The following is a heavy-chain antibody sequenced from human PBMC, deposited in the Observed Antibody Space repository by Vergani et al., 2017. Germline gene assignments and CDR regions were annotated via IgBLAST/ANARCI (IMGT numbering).Heavy chain of an antibody. Sequence: QVQLVQSGAEVKKPGASVKVSCRASGYTFTSYGISWVRQAPGQGLEWMGWISAYNGNTKYAQKLQGRVTMTTDTSTSTAYMELRSLRSDDTAVYYCARVPRRVVTQVSTTNYDYWGQGTLVTVSS. CDR1: GYTFTSYG. V-gene: IGHV1-18*01. D-gene: IGHD3-3*01. CDR3: ARVPRRVVTQVSTTNYDY. J-gene: IGHJ4*02. CDR2: ISAYNGNT.